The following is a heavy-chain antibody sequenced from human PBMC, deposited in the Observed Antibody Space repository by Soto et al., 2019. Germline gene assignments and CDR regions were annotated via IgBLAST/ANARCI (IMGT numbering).Heavy chain of an antibody. Sequence: EVQLLESGGGLVQPGGSLRLSCAAYGFTFSTYAMSWVRQAPGKGLEWVSAISGSGESTYYADSVKGRFTLSRDNSKNTLYLQMNSLRAEDTAVYYCATPRGDCSGGRCYSWVFDYWGQGTLVTVSS. D-gene: IGHD2-15*01. CDR2: ISGSGEST. CDR1: GFTFSTYA. J-gene: IGHJ4*02. CDR3: ATPRGDCSGGRCYSWVFDY. V-gene: IGHV3-23*01.